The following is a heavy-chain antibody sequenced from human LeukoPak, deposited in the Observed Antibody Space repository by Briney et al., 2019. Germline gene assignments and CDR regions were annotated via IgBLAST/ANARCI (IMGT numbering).Heavy chain of an antibody. J-gene: IGHJ3*02. V-gene: IGHV4-59*08. CDR3: ARQDYYDSNGFKGRAFDI. D-gene: IGHD3-22*01. CDR1: GGSISSYY. CDR2: VYGSGST. Sequence: SETLSLTCTVSGGSISSYYWSWIRQPPGKGLEWIGYVYGSGSTIYNPSLKSRLTISLDTSKSHFSLNLSSVTAADTAVYYCARQDYYDSNGFKGRAFDIWGQGTMVVVSS.